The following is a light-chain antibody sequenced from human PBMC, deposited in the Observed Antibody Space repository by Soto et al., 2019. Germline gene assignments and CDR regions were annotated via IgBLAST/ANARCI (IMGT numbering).Light chain of an antibody. CDR1: QSISSNY. V-gene: IGKV3-20*01. CDR3: QQYGYPQLT. J-gene: IGKJ4*01. Sequence: EIVLTQSQGTLSLSPGETVTLSCRASQSISSNYVAWFQHKPGQAPRLLIYGASSRAPGIPERFSGSGSGTDFSLTINRLEPEDSAVFYCQQYGYPQLTFGGGTKVEIK. CDR2: GAS.